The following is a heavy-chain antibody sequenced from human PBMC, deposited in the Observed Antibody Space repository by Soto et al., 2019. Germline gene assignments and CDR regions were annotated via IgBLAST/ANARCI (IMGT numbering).Heavy chain of an antibody. CDR1: GGSISSGGCY. J-gene: IGHJ3*01. D-gene: IGHD4-17*01. CDR2: IYYSGST. CDR3: ARENNGDYPDY. V-gene: IGHV4-31*03. Sequence: SETLSLTCTVSGGSISSGGCYWSWILQHPGKGLEWIVYIYYSGSTYYNPSLKSRVTISVDTSKNQFSLKLSSVTAADTAVYYCARENNGDYPDYCGQGTMVTVSS.